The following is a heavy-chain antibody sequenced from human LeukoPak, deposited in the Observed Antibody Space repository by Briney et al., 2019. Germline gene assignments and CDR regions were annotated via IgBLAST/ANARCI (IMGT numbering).Heavy chain of an antibody. V-gene: IGHV3-21*01. CDR3: ARGPALYCTSSSCLDGVD. CDR2: ISSGGSYI. CDR1: GFTFSDYA. Sequence: PGGTLRLSCAASGFTFSDYAMNWVRQAPGKGLEWVSSISSGGSYISYADSVKGRFTVSRDNAKGSLFLQMRSLRDEDTAVYYCARGPALYCTSSSCLDGVDWGQGTLVSVSS. D-gene: IGHD2-2*01. J-gene: IGHJ4*02.